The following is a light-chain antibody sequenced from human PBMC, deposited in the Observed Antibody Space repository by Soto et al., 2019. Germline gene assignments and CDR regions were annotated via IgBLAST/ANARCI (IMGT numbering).Light chain of an antibody. CDR1: QSVSSN. CDR2: GAS. Sequence: IVMTQSPATLSVSPGEGATLSCRASQSVSSNLVWYQHKPGQAPRLLIYGASSRATGIPDRFSGSGSGTDFTLTISRLEPEDFAVYYCQQYGSSGTFGQGTKVDIK. J-gene: IGKJ1*01. CDR3: QQYGSSGT. V-gene: IGKV3-20*01.